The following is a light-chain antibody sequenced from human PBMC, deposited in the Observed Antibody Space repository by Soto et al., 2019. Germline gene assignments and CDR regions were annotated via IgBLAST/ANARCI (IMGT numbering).Light chain of an antibody. V-gene: IGLV2-14*03. J-gene: IGLJ1*01. Sequence: QSALTQPASVSGSPGQSITISCTGTSSDVGGYNFVSWYQQHPGKAPKLMIYDVSNRPSGVSDRFSGSKSGNTASLTIFGLQAEDEAEYYCSSYATSILEVFGTGTKLTVL. CDR2: DVS. CDR1: SSDVGGYNF. CDR3: SSYATSILEV.